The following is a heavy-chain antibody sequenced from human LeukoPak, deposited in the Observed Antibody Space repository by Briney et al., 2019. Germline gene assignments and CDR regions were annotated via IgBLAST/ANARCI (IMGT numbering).Heavy chain of an antibody. V-gene: IGHV4-4*07. CDR3: ARVLLWFGETRYNWFDP. Sequence: SETLSLTCTVSGASITNYYWNWIRQPAGKGLEWIGRIYTNGNTKYNPSLNSRVTMSVDTSKNQFSLRLSSVTAADTAVYYCARVLLWFGETRYNWFDPWGQGTLVTVSS. CDR2: IYTNGNT. D-gene: IGHD3-10*01. CDR1: GASITNYY. J-gene: IGHJ5*02.